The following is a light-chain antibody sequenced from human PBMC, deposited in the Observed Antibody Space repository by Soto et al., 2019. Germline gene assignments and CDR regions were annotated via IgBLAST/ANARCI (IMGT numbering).Light chain of an antibody. V-gene: IGKV3-20*01. CDR1: RSVTSSF. CDR3: QQYGSSPPLT. CDR2: GAS. J-gene: IGKJ4*01. Sequence: ETVLTQSPGTLSFSPGERATLSCTASRSVTSSFLAWYQQKPGQAPRLLIYGASSRATGIPERFSGSGSGTDFTLTISRLEPEDFAVYYCQQYGSSPPLTFGGGTKVDNK.